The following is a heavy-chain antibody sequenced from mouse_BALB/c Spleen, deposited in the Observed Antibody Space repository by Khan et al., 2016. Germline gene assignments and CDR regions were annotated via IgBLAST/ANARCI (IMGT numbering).Heavy chain of an antibody. V-gene: IGHV3-1*02. Sequence: EVQLQESGPGLVKPSQSLSLTCTVTGYSFTSGYGWYWIRQFPGNKLEWMGYISYSGSPNYNPSLKSRISITRATSKNQFFLQLHSVTTEDTATYYCARTARRKDWGQGTTLTVSS. CDR1: GYSFTSGYG. CDR3: ARTARRKD. D-gene: IGHD1-2*01. CDR2: ISYSGSP. J-gene: IGHJ2*01.